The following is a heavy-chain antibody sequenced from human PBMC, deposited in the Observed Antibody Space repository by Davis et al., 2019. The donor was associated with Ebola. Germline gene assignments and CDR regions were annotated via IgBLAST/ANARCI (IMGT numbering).Heavy chain of an antibody. Sequence: GESLKISCAASGFTFSGSAMHWVRQASGKGLEWVGRIRSKANSYATAYAASVKDRFTISRDDSKNTAYLQMNSLKTEDTAVYYCSGSYRGFDYWGQGTLVTVSS. CDR2: IRSKANSYAT. D-gene: IGHD1-26*01. J-gene: IGHJ4*02. CDR3: SGSYRGFDY. CDR1: GFTFSGSA. V-gene: IGHV3-73*01.